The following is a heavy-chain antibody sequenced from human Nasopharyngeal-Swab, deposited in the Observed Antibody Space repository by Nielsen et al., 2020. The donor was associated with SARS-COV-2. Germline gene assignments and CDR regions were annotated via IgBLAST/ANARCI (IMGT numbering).Heavy chain of an antibody. CDR2: INHSGST. CDR3: ARRDGYNGDFDY. Sequence: SETLSLTCAVYGGSFSGYYWSWIRQPPGKGLEWIGEINHSGSTNYNPSLKSRVTISVDTSKNQFSLKLSSVTAADTAVYYCARRDGYNGDFDYWGQGTLVTVSS. V-gene: IGHV4-34*01. CDR1: GGSFSGYY. J-gene: IGHJ4*02. D-gene: IGHD5-24*01.